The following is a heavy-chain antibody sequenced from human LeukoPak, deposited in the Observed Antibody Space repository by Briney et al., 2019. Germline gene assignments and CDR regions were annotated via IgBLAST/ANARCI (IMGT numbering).Heavy chain of an antibody. Sequence: SETLSLTCTVSGGSISSSSYYWGWIRQPPGKGLEWIGSIYYSGSTNYNPSLKSRVTISVDTSKNQFSLKLSSVTAADTAVYYCASIGGAARPNWGQGTLVTVSS. D-gene: IGHD6-6*01. V-gene: IGHV4-39*07. CDR2: IYYSGST. J-gene: IGHJ4*02. CDR1: GGSISSSSYY. CDR3: ASIGGAARPN.